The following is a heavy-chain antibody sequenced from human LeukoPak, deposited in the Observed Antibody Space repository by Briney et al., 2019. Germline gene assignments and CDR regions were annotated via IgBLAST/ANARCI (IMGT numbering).Heavy chain of an antibody. D-gene: IGHD6-13*01. CDR3: ARDPQLSSNFDY. Sequence: ASAKVSCKASGYTFTGYYMHWVRQAPGQGLEWMGRINPNSGGTNYAQKFQGRVTMTRDTSISTAYMELSRLRSDDTAVYYCARDPQLSSNFDYWGQGTLVTVSS. V-gene: IGHV1-2*06. CDR2: INPNSGGT. J-gene: IGHJ4*02. CDR1: GYTFTGYY.